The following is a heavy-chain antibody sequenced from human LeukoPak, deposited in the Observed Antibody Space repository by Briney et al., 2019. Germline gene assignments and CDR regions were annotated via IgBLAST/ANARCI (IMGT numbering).Heavy chain of an antibody. CDR3: AKNPDIVATYNYFDY. D-gene: IGHD5-12*01. CDR1: GFSFRSYA. J-gene: IGHJ4*02. V-gene: IGHV3-23*01. Sequence: GGSLRLSCAASGFSFRSYAMSWVRQAPGKGLEWVSVVSGSGGSIYYADSVKGRFTISRDNSENTLSLRMNSLRTEGTAIYYCAKNPDIVATYNYFDYWGQGTLVTVSS. CDR2: VSGSGGSI.